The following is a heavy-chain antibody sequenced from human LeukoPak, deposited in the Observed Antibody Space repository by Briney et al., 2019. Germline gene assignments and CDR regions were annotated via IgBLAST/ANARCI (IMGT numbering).Heavy chain of an antibody. CDR3: ARDRCSGGSCYLENWFDP. D-gene: IGHD2-15*01. Sequence: PSETLSLTCTVSGGSISSYYWSWIRQPAGKGLEWIGRIYTSGSTNYNPSLKSRVTMSVDTSKNQFSLKLSSVTAADTAVYYCARDRCSGGSCYLENWFDPWGQGTLVTVSS. CDR2: IYTSGST. CDR1: GGSISSYY. V-gene: IGHV4-4*07. J-gene: IGHJ5*02.